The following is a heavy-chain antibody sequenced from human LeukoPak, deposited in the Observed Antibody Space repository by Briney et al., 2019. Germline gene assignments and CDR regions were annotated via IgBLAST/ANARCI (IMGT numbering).Heavy chain of an antibody. CDR3: ARGDSGYDYGFDN. V-gene: IGHV1-69*05. Sequence: SVKVSCKASGGTFSSHAISWVRQARGQGLEWVGGIIPIFGTTNYAQKFQGRVTITTDESTSTGYMELRSLRSDDTAVYYCARGDSGYDYGFDNWGQGTLVNVSS. J-gene: IGHJ4*02. CDR1: GGTFSSHA. CDR2: IIPIFGTT. D-gene: IGHD5-12*01.